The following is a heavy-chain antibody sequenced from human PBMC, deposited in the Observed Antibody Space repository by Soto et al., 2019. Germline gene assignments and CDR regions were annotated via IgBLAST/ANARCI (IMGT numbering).Heavy chain of an antibody. D-gene: IGHD2-2*01. Sequence: QVQLVQSGAEVKKPGSSVKVSCKASGGTFSSYAISWVRQAPGQGLEWMGGIIPIFGTANYAQKFQGRVTITADDSTSTAYMEVGSLSSEDTAVDYCARVYCSRTSCDHYYYYGMDVWGQGTTVTVSS. CDR1: GGTFSSYA. CDR3: ARVYCSRTSCDHYYYYGMDV. J-gene: IGHJ6*02. CDR2: IIPIFGTA. V-gene: IGHV1-69*01.